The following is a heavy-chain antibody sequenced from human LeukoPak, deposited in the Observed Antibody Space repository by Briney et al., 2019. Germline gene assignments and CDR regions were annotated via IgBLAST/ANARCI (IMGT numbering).Heavy chain of an antibody. Sequence: ASVKVSCKASGYTFTDYYIHWVRQAPGQGLEWMGWINPNSGGTVYTQKFQGRVTMTRDTSISTAYMELSRLRSDDTAVYYCARGVNGVVVVAATVDHWGQGTLVTVSS. D-gene: IGHD2-15*01. CDR3: ARGVNGVVVVAATVDH. J-gene: IGHJ4*02. CDR2: INPNSGGT. V-gene: IGHV1-2*02. CDR1: GYTFTDYY.